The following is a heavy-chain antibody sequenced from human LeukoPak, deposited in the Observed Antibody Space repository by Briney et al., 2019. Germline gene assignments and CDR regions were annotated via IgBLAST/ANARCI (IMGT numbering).Heavy chain of an antibody. J-gene: IGHJ4*02. V-gene: IGHV3-23*01. CDR2: ISGSGGST. D-gene: IGHD6-19*01. CDR1: GFTFSSYA. CDR3: AKDGAGPASGYSSGWYYY. Sequence: GGSLRLSCAASGFTFSSYAMSWVRQALGKGLEWVSAISGSGGSTYYADSVKGRFTISRDNSKNTLYLQMNSLRAEDTAVYYCAKDGAGPASGYSSGWYYYWGQGTLVTVSS.